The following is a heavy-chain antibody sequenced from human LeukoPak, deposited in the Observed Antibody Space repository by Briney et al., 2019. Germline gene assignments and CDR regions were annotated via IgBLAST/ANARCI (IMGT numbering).Heavy chain of an antibody. V-gene: IGHV3-23*01. CDR3: AKDSAGDGGYDFLDY. J-gene: IGHJ4*02. CDR1: GFTFSSYA. D-gene: IGHD5-12*01. Sequence: GGSLRLSCAASGFTFSSYAMSWVRQAPGKGLEWVSAISGSGGSTYYADSVKGRFTISRDNSKNTLYLRMNSLRAEDTAVYYCAKDSAGDGGYDFLDYWGQGTLVTVSS. CDR2: ISGSGGST.